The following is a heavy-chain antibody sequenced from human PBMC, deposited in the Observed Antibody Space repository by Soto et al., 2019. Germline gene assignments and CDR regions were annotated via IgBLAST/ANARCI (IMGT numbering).Heavy chain of an antibody. CDR2: IDPSDSYT. CDR1: GYSFTSYW. Sequence: GESLKISCKGSGYSFTSYWISWVRQMPGKGLEWMGRIDPSDSYTNYSPSFQGHVTISADKSISTAYLQWSSLKASDTAMYYCARFGDYGGNPYYFDYWGQGTLVTVSS. D-gene: IGHD4-17*01. J-gene: IGHJ4*02. CDR3: ARFGDYGGNPYYFDY. V-gene: IGHV5-10-1*01.